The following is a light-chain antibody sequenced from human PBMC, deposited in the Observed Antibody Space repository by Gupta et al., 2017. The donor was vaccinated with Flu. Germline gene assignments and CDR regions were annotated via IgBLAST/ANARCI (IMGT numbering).Light chain of an antibody. CDR1: QSVSSSY. V-gene: IGKV3-20*01. CDR3: QQDGSSRWT. J-gene: IGKJ1*01. CDR2: GAS. Sequence: EIVLTQSPGTLSLSPGERATISCRASQSVSSSYLAWYQQKPGQAPSLLIYGASSRATGIPDRFSGSGSGTDFTLTISRLEPEDFAVYYCQQDGSSRWTFGQGTKVEIK.